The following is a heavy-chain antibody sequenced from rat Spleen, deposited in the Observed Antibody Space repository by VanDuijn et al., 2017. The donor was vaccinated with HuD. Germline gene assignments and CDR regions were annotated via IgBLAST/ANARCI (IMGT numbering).Heavy chain of an antibody. Sequence: EVQLVESGGGLVQPGRSLKLSCAASGFTFSDYYMVWVRQAPKKGLEWVASISFEGSSTYYGDSVKGRFTISRDNAENTVYLQMNSLRSEDTATYYCAKGFAYWGQGTLVTVSS. CDR3: AKGFAY. V-gene: IGHV5-22*01. CDR1: GFTFSDYY. CDR2: ISFEGSST. J-gene: IGHJ3*01.